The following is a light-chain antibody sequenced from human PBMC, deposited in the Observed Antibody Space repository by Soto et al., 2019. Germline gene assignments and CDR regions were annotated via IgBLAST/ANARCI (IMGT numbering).Light chain of an antibody. Sequence: EIVLTQSPGTLSLSPGERATLSCRASQSINSRYLAWYQQKPGQAPRLLIYGASSRATGIPDRFSGSGSGTDFTFTISRLETEDFAVYYGQQFGSSPGFTFGPGTKVDIK. CDR1: QSINSRY. J-gene: IGKJ3*01. V-gene: IGKV3-20*01. CDR2: GAS. CDR3: QQFGSSPGFT.